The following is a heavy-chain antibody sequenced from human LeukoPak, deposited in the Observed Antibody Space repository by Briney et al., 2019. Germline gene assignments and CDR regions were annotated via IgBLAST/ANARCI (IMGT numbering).Heavy chain of an antibody. Sequence: GGSPRLSCAASGFTLSSYAMSWVPPAPGEGREWVSAICGSGGSTYYAGSVKGRFTISRDNSKNTLYLQMNSLRAEDTAVYYCAKDSSRITIFGVVQWGQGTLVTVSS. V-gene: IGHV3-23*01. D-gene: IGHD3-3*01. CDR2: ICGSGGST. CDR3: AKDSSRITIFGVVQ. J-gene: IGHJ4*02. CDR1: GFTLSSYA.